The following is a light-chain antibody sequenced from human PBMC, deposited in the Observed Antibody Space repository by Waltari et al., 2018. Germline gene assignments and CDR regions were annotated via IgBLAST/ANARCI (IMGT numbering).Light chain of an antibody. CDR2: KDS. V-gene: IGLV3-25*03. Sequence: SYELTQPPSVSGSPGQTARHTCSGHAFTKQYADWYPQKAGQAPVLVIYKDSERPSGIPERFSGSSSGTTVTLTISGVQAEDEADYYCQSADSSGTYRVFGGGTKLTVL. CDR3: QSADSSGTYRV. CDR1: AFTKQY. J-gene: IGLJ2*01.